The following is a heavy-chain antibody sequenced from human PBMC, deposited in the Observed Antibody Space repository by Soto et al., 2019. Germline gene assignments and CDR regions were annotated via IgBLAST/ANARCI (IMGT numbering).Heavy chain of an antibody. Sequence: GGSLRLFCAASGFTFNSNAMGWVRQDPGKGLAWVSAISSSGSSTYYADSVQGRFTISRDNSKNTLYLEMNGLGAEDTVVYYCAKIHHSDTSGYYRKFDYWGQGTLVTDSS. CDR1: GFTFNSNA. CDR3: AKIHHSDTSGYYRKFDY. D-gene: IGHD3-22*01. J-gene: IGHJ4*01. CDR2: ISSSGSST. V-gene: IGHV3-23*01.